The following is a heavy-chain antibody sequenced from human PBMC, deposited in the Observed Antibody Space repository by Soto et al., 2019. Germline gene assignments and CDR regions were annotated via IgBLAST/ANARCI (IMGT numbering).Heavy chain of an antibody. D-gene: IGHD6-13*01. CDR2: TYYRSKWCN. J-gene: IGHJ4*02. Sequence: SQTLSLTCAISGDSVSSYSAAWNCIRQSPSRGLEWLGRTYYRSKWCNDYAISVKSRITINPDTSKNQFSLQLDSVTPEDTAVYYCARDSRKAVPGSYYFDYWGQGTLITVSS. V-gene: IGHV6-1*01. CDR1: GDSVSSYSAA. CDR3: ARDSRKAVPGSYYFDY.